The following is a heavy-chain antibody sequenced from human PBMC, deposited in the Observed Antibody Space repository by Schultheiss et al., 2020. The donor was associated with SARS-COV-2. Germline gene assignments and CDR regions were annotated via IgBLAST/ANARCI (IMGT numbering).Heavy chain of an antibody. Sequence: GGSLRLSCAASGFTFSSYAMHWVRQAPGKGLEWVAVISYDGSNKYYADSVKGRFTISRDNAKNSLYLQMNSLRDEDTAVYYCASQYYDFWSGYYTDYYYYGMDVWGQGTTVTVSS. D-gene: IGHD3-3*01. V-gene: IGHV3-30*07. CDR3: ASQYYDFWSGYYTDYYYYGMDV. J-gene: IGHJ6*02. CDR2: ISYDGSNK. CDR1: GFTFSSYA.